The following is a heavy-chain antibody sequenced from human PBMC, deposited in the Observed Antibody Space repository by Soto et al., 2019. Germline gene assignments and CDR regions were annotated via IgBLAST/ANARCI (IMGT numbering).Heavy chain of an antibody. CDR2: VYWHDDL. J-gene: IGHJ5*02. CDR3: ARAYDWNYA. CDR1: GFSLTTIGLG. D-gene: IGHD1-7*01. Sequence: SGPTLVNPTQTLTLTCTVSGFSLTTIGLGVGWIRQSPGKGLEWLASVYWHDDLRYNPSLKDRLTISRDTSKNQVVLTMTNMDPVDTATYYCARAYDWNYAWGQGILVTVS. V-gene: IGHV2-5*01.